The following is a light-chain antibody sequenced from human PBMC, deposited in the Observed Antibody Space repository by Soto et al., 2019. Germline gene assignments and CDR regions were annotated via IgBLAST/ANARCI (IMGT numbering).Light chain of an antibody. J-gene: IGKJ2*01. V-gene: IGKV3-11*01. CDR1: QSVSSY. CDR3: QQRSNWHPYT. CDR2: DAS. Sequence: EIVLTQSPATTSLSPGERANLSCRASQSVSSYLAWYQQKPGQAPRLLIYDASNRATGIPARFSGSGSGTDFTLTISSLEPEDFAVYYCQQRSNWHPYTFGQGTKLEIK.